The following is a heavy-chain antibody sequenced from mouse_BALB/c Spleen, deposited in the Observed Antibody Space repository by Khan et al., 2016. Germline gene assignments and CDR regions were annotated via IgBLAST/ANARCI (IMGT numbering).Heavy chain of an antibody. J-gene: IGHJ3*01. D-gene: IGHD2-14*01. CDR2: ISDGGSYT. Sequence: EVELVESGGGLVKPGGSLKLSCAASGFTFSDYYMYWVRQTPEKRLEWVATISDGGSYTYYPDSVKGRFSISRDNAKNNLYLQMRNLKSEDTALYYCAREGVRRGFAYWGQGTLVVVSA. CDR3: AREGVRRGFAY. CDR1: GFTFSDYY. V-gene: IGHV5-4*02.